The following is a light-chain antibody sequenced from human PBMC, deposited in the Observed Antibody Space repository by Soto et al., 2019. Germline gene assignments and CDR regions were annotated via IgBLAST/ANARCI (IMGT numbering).Light chain of an antibody. CDR3: SSYTSATTYV. J-gene: IGLJ1*01. CDR1: SSDVGAYNY. V-gene: IGLV2-14*01. CDR2: DVS. Sequence: QSVLTQPASVSGSPGQSITISCTGTSSDVGAYNYASWYQQYPGEAPKVIIYDVSHRPAGVSNRFSGSKSGNTASLTISGLQTQDEAGYYCSSYTSATTYVFGTGTKVTVL.